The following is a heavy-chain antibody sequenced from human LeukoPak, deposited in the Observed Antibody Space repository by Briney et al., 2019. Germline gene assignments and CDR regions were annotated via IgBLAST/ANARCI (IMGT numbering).Heavy chain of an antibody. J-gene: IGHJ4*02. V-gene: IGHV3-30*18. D-gene: IGHD2-15*01. Sequence: GRSLRLSCAASGFSFRNFGMHWVRQAPGKGLEWLSVISFDGKNTFFAGSVKGRFTISRDNSKSTLTLQMNTLRADDTAVYYCAKDLEGYIFSYNFDSWGQGTLVTVSS. CDR3: AKDLEGYIFSYNFDS. CDR2: ISFDGKNT. CDR1: GFSFRNFG.